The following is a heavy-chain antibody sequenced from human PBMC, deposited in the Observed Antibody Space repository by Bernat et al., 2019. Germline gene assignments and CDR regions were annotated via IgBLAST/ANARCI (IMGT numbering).Heavy chain of an antibody. Sequence: QVQLVESGGGVVQPGRSLRLSCAASGFTFSSYAMHWVRQAPGKGLEWVAVISYDGSNKYYADSVKCRFTISRDNSKNTKYLQMNSLRAEDTDVYYCERDPFGSGVDNWFDPWGQGTLVTVSS. D-gene: IGHD3-10*01. V-gene: IGHV3-30-3*01. CDR3: ERDPFGSGVDNWFDP. CDR1: GFTFSSYA. J-gene: IGHJ5*02. CDR2: ISYDGSNK.